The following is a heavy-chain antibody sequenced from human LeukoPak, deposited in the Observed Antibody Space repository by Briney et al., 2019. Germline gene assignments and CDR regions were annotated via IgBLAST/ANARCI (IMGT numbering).Heavy chain of an antibody. J-gene: IGHJ4*02. V-gene: IGHV4-39*07. CDR3: WSRMVIFGVVDIDY. CDR1: GGSISSSSYY. D-gene: IGHD3-3*01. Sequence: KPSETLSLTCTVSGGSISSSSYYWGWIRQPPGKGLEWIGSIYYSGSTYYNPSLKSRVTISVDTSKNQFSLKLSSVTAADTAVYYCWSRMVIFGVVDIDYWGQGTLVTVSS. CDR2: IYYSGST.